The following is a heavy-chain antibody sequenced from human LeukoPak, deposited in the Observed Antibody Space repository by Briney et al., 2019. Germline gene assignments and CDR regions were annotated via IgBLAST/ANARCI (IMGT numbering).Heavy chain of an antibody. CDR3: AKTSDYYFSLDN. CDR1: GGTFSSYA. Sequence: ASVKVSCKASGGTFSSYAISWVRQAPGQGLEWMGGIIPIFGTANYAQKFQGRVTITADESTSTAYMELSSLRSEDTAVYYCAKTSDYYFSLDNWGQGTLVTVSS. D-gene: IGHD3-22*01. V-gene: IGHV1-69*13. J-gene: IGHJ4*02. CDR2: IIPIFGTA.